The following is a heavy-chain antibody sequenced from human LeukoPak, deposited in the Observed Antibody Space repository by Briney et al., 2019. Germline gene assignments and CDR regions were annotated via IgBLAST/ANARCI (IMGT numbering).Heavy chain of an antibody. CDR2: ISYDGSNI. Sequence: PGGSLRLSCAASGFMLSSFPMHWVRQAPGKGLEWVALISYDGSNIYYADSVKGRFTISRDNSKNTLYLQMSSLRTEDTAVYYCARGHSSSWLRGDYWGQGTLVTVS. D-gene: IGHD6-13*01. J-gene: IGHJ4*02. V-gene: IGHV3-30-3*01. CDR3: ARGHSSSWLRGDY. CDR1: GFMLSSFP.